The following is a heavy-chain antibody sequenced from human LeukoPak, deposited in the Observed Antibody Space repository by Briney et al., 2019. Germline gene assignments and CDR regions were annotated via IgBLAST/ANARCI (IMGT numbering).Heavy chain of an antibody. D-gene: IGHD4-11*01. Sequence: TSETLSFTSDGYTVTISYIYYWGWIRENPGKWMGWINPNSGGTIYAQKFQGRVTMSRDTSISTAYMELSRMRSDDTAVYYCARTTNDYSNYVVAYWGQGTLVIVSS. CDR2: INPNSGGT. CDR1: GYTVTISY. J-gene: IGHJ4*02. CDR3: ARTTNDYSNYVVAY. V-gene: IGHV1-2*02.